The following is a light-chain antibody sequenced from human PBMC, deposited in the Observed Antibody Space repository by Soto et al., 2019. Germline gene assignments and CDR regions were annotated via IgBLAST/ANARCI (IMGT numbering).Light chain of an antibody. J-gene: IGKJ4*02. CDR2: DTT. CDR1: QNVPSD. CDR3: QQYNDWPLT. Sequence: EVVMTQSPDTLSVSPGDGATISCRASQNVPSDLAWYQQKPGQAPRLVIYDTTTRDTDIPDRFTGGGSGTEFPLTISSLKSEDFAVYYCQQYNDWPLTFGGWTKVEIK. V-gene: IGKV3-15*01.